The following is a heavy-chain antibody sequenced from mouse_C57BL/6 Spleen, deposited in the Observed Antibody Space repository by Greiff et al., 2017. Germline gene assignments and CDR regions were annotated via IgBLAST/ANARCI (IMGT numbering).Heavy chain of an antibody. V-gene: IGHV1-81*01. CDR2: IYPRSGNT. D-gene: IGHD2-5*01. Sequence: QVQLQQSGAELMKPGASVKLSCKASGYTFTSYGISWVKQRTGQGLEWIGEIYPRSGNTYYNEKFKGKATLTADKSSSTAYMELRSLTSEDSAVYFCARNYSNYAMDYWGQGTSVTVSS. J-gene: IGHJ4*01. CDR3: ARNYSNYAMDY. CDR1: GYTFTSYG.